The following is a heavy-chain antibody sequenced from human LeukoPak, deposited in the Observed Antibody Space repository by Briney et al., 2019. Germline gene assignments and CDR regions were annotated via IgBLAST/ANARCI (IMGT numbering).Heavy chain of an antibody. CDR2: INPSGGST. Sequence: ASVKVSSKVSGYSFITYYIHWVRQAPGQGLEWMAVINPSGGSTGYAQKSQGRVTMTRDTSTSTVYMELSSLTSEDTAVYYCARGAAGLDFWGQGTLVTVSS. V-gene: IGHV1-46*01. CDR3: ARGAAGLDF. CDR1: GYSFITYY. D-gene: IGHD6-13*01. J-gene: IGHJ4*02.